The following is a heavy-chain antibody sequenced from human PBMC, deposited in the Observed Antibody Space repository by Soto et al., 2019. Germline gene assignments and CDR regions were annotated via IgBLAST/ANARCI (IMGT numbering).Heavy chain of an antibody. CDR1: GYTFTNYG. CDR2: VNTYNGNT. D-gene: IGHD6-13*01. Sequence: QVQLVQSGAEVKKPGASVKVSCKASGYTFTNYGISWVRQAPGQGLEWMGWVNTYNGNTNFAQKVQGRVTMTTDTSTSTGYMELRSLRSDDTAVYYCARAAGSSTLIFDSWGQGTLVTVSS. J-gene: IGHJ4*02. CDR3: ARAAGSSTLIFDS. V-gene: IGHV1-18*04.